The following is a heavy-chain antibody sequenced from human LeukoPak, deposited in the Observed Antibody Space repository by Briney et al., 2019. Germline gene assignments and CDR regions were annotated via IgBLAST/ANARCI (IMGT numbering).Heavy chain of an antibody. CDR1: GGSISSYY. D-gene: IGHD5-18*01. J-gene: IGHJ4*02. V-gene: IGHV4-59*01. CDR2: IYYSGST. CDR3: ARFRGYSYGYGY. Sequence: KPSETLSLTCTVSGGSISSYYWSWIRQPPGKGLEWIGYIYYSGSTNYNPSLKSRVTISVDTSKNQFSLKLSSVTAADTAVYYCARFRGYSYGYGYWGQGTLDRVSS.